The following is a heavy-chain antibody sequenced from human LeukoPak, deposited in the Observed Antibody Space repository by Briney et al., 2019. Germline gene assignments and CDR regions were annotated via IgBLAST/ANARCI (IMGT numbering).Heavy chain of an antibody. D-gene: IGHD1-26*01. CDR3: TRLVGAND. CDR1: GFTFSDHA. V-gene: IGHV3-72*01. Sequence: PGGSLRLSCAASGFTFSDHAMDWVRQAPGKGREWVGRIRNKANSYTTEYAASVQGRFTVSRDDSKNSLYLQMNSMKTEDTAVYYCTRLVGANDWGQGTLVTVSS. J-gene: IGHJ4*02. CDR2: IRNKANSYTT.